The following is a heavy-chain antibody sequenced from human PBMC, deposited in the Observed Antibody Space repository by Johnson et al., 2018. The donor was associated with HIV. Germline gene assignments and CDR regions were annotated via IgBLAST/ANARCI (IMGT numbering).Heavy chain of an antibody. CDR1: GFTFSSYA. Sequence: QVQLVESGGGLVQPGGSLRLSCAASGFTFSSYAMSWVRQAPGKGLEWVAVIWYDGSNKYYADSVKGRFTISRDNSKNTLYLQMNSLRAEDTAVYYCAKGEVGATEFDAFDIWGQGTMVTVSS. CDR2: IWYDGSNK. CDR3: AKGEVGATEFDAFDI. J-gene: IGHJ3*02. V-gene: IGHV3-33*06. D-gene: IGHD1-26*01.